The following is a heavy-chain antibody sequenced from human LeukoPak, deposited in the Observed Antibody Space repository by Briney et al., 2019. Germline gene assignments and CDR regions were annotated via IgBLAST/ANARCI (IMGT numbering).Heavy chain of an antibody. J-gene: IGHJ4*02. CDR3: ARGDVNYDFWSGYYRPLALDY. CDR1: GGSLSSGGYS. CDR2: IYHSGST. D-gene: IGHD3-3*01. V-gene: IGHV4-30-2*01. Sequence: SQTLSLTCAVSGGSLSSGGYSWSWLRQPPGTGLEWIGYIYHSGSTYYNPSLKSRVTISVDRSKNQFSLKLSSVTDADTAVYYCARGDVNYDFWSGYYRPLALDYWGQGTLVTVSS.